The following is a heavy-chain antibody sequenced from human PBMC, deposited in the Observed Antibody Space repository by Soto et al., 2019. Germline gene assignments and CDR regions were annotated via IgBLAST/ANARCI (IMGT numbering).Heavy chain of an antibody. J-gene: IGHJ5*02. Sequence: ASVKVSCKASGGTFSSYAISWVRQAPGQGLEWMGGIIPIFGTANYAQKFQGRVTITADESTSTAYMELSSLRSEDTAVYYCARSYYYDSSGSGLKGWFDPWGQGTLVNVSS. CDR2: IIPIFGTA. V-gene: IGHV1-69*13. CDR1: GGTFSSYA. CDR3: ARSYYYDSSGSGLKGWFDP. D-gene: IGHD3-22*01.